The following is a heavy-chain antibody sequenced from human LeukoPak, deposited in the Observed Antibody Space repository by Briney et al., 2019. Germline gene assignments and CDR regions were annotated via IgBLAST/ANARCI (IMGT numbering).Heavy chain of an antibody. CDR1: GFTFSSYA. Sequence: GGSLRLSCAASGFTFSSYAMSWARQAPGKGLEWVSAISGSGSSTYSADSVKGRFTISRDNSKNTLYLQVNSLRGEDTAVYYCAKAVAAAGYHFYGMDVWGQGTTVTVSS. J-gene: IGHJ6*02. D-gene: IGHD6-13*01. V-gene: IGHV3-23*01. CDR3: AKAVAAAGYHFYGMDV. CDR2: ISGSGSST.